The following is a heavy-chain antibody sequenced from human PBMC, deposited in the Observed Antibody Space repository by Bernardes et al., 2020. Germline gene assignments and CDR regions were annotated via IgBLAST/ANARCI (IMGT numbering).Heavy chain of an antibody. CDR2: IKQDGSEK. Sequence: GGSLRLSCAASGFTFSSYWMSWVRQAPGKGLEWVANIKQDGSEKYYVDSVKGRFTISRDNAKNSLYLQMNSLRAEDTAVYYCARERGWEYCTGGVCYPDYWGQGTLVTISS. V-gene: IGHV3-7*01. D-gene: IGHD2-8*02. CDR3: ARERGWEYCTGGVCYPDY. CDR1: GFTFSSYW. J-gene: IGHJ4*02.